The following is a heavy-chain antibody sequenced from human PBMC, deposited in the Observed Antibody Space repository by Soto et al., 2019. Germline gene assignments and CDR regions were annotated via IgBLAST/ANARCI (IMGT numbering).Heavy chain of an antibody. J-gene: IGHJ4*02. CDR2: ISYDGSNK. D-gene: IGHD5-12*01. CDR1: GFTFSSYG. Sequence: GGSLRLSCAASGFTFSSYGMHWVRQAPGKGLEWVAVISYDGSNKYYADSVKGRFTISRDNSKNTLYLQMNSLRAEDTAVYYCAKDLGGYDFWGQGTLVTVSS. CDR3: AKDLGGYDF. V-gene: IGHV3-30*18.